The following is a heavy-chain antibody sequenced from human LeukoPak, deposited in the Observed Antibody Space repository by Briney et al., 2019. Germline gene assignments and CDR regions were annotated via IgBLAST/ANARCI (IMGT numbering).Heavy chain of an antibody. Sequence: GESLKISCKGSGYSFTNYWITWVRQTPGKGLEWMGLIYPGDSDTRYSPSFQGQVTISADKSIHTAYLQWSSLKASDTAMYYCGRRDDSKAFDYWGQGTLVTVSS. J-gene: IGHJ4*02. V-gene: IGHV5-51*01. CDR1: GYSFTNYW. CDR2: IYPGDSDT. D-gene: IGHD3-22*01. CDR3: GRRDDSKAFDY.